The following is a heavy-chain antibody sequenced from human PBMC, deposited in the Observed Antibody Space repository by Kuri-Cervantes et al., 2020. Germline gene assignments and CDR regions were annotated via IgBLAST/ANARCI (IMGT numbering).Heavy chain of an antibody. D-gene: IGHD3-9*01. J-gene: IGHJ4*02. CDR1: GFTFDDYA. CDR2: ISWNSGSI. CDR3: AKSRDRYDILTGSADY. Sequence: SLKISCAASGFTFDDYAMHWVRQAPGKGLEWVSGISWNSGSIGYADSVKGRFTISRDNAKNSLYLQMNSLRTEDTAVYYCAKSRDRYDILTGSADYWGQGTLVTVSS. V-gene: IGHV3-9*01.